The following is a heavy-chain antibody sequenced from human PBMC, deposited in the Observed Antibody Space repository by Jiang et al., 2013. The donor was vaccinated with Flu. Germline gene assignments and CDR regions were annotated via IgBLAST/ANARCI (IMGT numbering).Heavy chain of an antibody. CDR2: IYPGDSDT. CDR1: GYSFSNYW. J-gene: IGHJ4*02. D-gene: IGHD2-2*01. Sequence: GAEVKKPGESLKISCQGSGYSFSNYWIGWVRQMPGKGLEWMGIIYPGDSDTRYSPSFQGQVTISADKSINTAYLQWSSLKASDTALYYCARLPNSYCSSTTCYLYFDSWGQGTLVTVSS. CDR3: ARLPNSYCSSTTCYLYFDS. V-gene: IGHV5-51*01.